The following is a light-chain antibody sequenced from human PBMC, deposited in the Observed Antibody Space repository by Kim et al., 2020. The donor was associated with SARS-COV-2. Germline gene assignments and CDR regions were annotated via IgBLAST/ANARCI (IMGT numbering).Light chain of an antibody. J-gene: IGKJ4*02. Sequence: ASLEDRVPTTCGASQSVISDFDWGQHKPGAKPKLLIYNASTLRKGVPQKCSGGGHGADITLTISGLGTEEFATHYYQQSNSTPRTFGEGTKREIK. CDR2: NAS. CDR1: QSVISD. CDR3: QQSNSTPRT. V-gene: IGKV1-39*01.